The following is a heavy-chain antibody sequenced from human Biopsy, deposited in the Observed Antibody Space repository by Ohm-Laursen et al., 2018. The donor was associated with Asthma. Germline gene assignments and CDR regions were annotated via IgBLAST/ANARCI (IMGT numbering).Heavy chain of an antibody. CDR3: ARTYYDFLTGQVNDAFAI. J-gene: IGHJ3*02. V-gene: IGHV1-3*01. CDR2: INAGNDNT. D-gene: IGHD3-9*01. Sequence: PSVTASCTPSGSTFITYSIHWARQAPGHWLEWKGWINAGNDNTKYSQKFQGRVTITRDTSASTAYMDLSSLRSEDTAVYYCARTYYDFLTGQVNDAFAIWGQGTMVTVSS. CDR1: GSTFITYS.